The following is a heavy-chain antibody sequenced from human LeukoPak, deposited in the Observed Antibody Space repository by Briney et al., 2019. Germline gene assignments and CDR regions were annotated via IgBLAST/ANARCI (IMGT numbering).Heavy chain of an antibody. V-gene: IGHV3-23*01. Sequence: GGSLRLSCAASGFTFSSYDMSWVRQAPGKGPEWVSGISGSGGTTYYADSVKGRFTISRDNSKNTLYLQMNSLRAEDTAVYYCARDMNNWFDPWGQGTLVTVSS. J-gene: IGHJ5*02. CDR1: GFTFSSYD. CDR3: ARDMNNWFDP. CDR2: ISGSGGTT.